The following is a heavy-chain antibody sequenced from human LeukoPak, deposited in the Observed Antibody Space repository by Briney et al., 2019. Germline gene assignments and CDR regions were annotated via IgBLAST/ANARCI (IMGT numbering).Heavy chain of an antibody. CDR1: GYTFTAYY. CDR2: INPNSGDT. D-gene: IGHD4-11*01. Sequence: ASVKVSCKASGYTFTAYYIHWVRQAPGQGLEWMGRINPNSGDTNYAQKFQGRVTMTRDTSISTAYMELSRLRSDDTAVYYCARGGSQGYSNYFNWFDPWGQGTPVTVSS. V-gene: IGHV1-2*06. CDR3: ARGGSQGYSNYFNWFDP. J-gene: IGHJ5*02.